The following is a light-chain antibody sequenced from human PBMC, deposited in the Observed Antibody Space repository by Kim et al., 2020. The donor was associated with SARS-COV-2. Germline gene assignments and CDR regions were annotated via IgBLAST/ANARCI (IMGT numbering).Light chain of an antibody. CDR2: GAS. Sequence: EIVLTQSPGTLSLSPGERATLSCRASQSVSSNYLAWYQQKPGQAPRLLIYGASSRATGIPDRFSGSGSGTDFTLTVSRLEPEDSAVYYCQQYGNSPWTFGQGTKLEI. CDR3: QQYGNSPWT. CDR1: QSVSSNY. V-gene: IGKV3-20*01. J-gene: IGKJ1*01.